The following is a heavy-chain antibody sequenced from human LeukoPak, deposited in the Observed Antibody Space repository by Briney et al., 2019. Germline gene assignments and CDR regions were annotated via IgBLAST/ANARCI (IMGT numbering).Heavy chain of an antibody. J-gene: IGHJ6*03. CDR3: TTAFYDFWSGTNYYYYMDV. CDR1: GFTFSNAW. CDR2: IKSKTDGGTT. Sequence: PGGSLRLSCAASGFTFSNAWMSWVRQAPGKGLEWVGRIKSKTDGGTTDYAAPVKGRFTISRDDSKNTLYLQMNSLKTEDTAVYYCTTAFYDFWSGTNYYYYMDVWGKGTTVTVSS. V-gene: IGHV3-15*01. D-gene: IGHD3-3*01.